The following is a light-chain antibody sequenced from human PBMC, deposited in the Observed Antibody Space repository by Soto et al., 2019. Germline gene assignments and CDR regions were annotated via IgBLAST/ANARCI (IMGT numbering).Light chain of an antibody. V-gene: IGKV3-20*01. Sequence: EIVMTQSPATLSVSPGERATLSCRASQSVSRNLAWHQQKPGQAPKFLIYGVSSRATGIPDRFSGSGSGTDFTLTISRLEPEDFAVYHCQQYGSSPLITFGQGTRLEIK. CDR1: QSVSRN. J-gene: IGKJ5*01. CDR3: QQYGSSPLIT. CDR2: GVS.